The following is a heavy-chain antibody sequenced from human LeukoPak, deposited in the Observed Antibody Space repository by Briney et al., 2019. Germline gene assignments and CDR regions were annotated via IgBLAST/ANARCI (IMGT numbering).Heavy chain of an antibody. D-gene: IGHD4-23*01. Sequence: GASVKVSCKASGYTFTSYDINWVRQATGKGLEWMGWMNPNSGNTGYAQKFQGRVTMTRNTSISTAYMELSSLRSEDTAVYYCARSSTVDAYYYYYMDVWGKGTTVTISS. V-gene: IGHV1-8*01. J-gene: IGHJ6*03. CDR2: MNPNSGNT. CDR1: GYTFTSYD. CDR3: ARSSTVDAYYYYYMDV.